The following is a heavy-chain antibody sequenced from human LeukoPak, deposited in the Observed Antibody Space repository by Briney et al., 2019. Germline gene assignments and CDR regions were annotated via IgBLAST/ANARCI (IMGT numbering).Heavy chain of an antibody. CDR1: GGSISAYS. D-gene: IGHD5-12*01. CDR2: TYPGESP. CDR3: AREWHHVFDY. Sequence: SETPSLTSIVPGGSISAYSWSCVRDPLGEGLEWSGRTYPGESPNYNPSLKSRVIISVDKSRNQFSLKLRSVTAADTAVYYCAREWHHVFDYWGQGNLVTVSS. J-gene: IGHJ4*02. V-gene: IGHV4-4*07.